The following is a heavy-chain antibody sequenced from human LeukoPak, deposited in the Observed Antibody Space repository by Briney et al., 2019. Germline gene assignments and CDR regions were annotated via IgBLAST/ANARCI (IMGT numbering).Heavy chain of an antibody. CDR3: ASPSVTAMVYSYDY. V-gene: IGHV3-66*01. CDR2: IYSGGST. J-gene: IGHJ4*02. Sequence: GGSLRLSCAASGFTFSSYAMSWVRQAPGKGLEWVSVIYSGGSTYYADSVKGRFTISRDNSKNTLYLQMNSLRAEDTDVYYCASPSVTAMVYSYDYWGQGTLVTVSS. D-gene: IGHD5-18*01. CDR1: GFTFSSYA.